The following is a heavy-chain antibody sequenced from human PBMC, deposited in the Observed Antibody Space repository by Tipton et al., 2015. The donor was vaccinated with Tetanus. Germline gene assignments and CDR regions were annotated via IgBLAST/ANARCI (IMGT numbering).Heavy chain of an antibody. Sequence: TLSLTCSVSGYSIIVSHHSWAWIRQSPGKGLDYIGSVHYGRTTHYSPSFNTRVTVSEDTSKNQFSLKLTSVTAADTAVYYCARANYDFPKKGPFDSWGQGTLVIVSS. CDR2: VHYGRTT. V-gene: IGHV4-39*07. CDR1: GYSIIVSHHS. J-gene: IGHJ4*02. CDR3: ARANYDFPKKGPFDS. D-gene: IGHD3-3*01.